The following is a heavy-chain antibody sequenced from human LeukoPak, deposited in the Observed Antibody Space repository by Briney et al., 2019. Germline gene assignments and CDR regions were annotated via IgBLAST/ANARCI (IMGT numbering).Heavy chain of an antibody. J-gene: IGHJ6*03. CDR2: IDSSGGYM. Sequence: GGSLRLSCEASGFTFNTYSMNWARQAPGKGLEWVSSIDSSGGYMFYADSVKGRFIISRDNAKDSLYLQMNSLRAEDTAVYYCARDSPWVVVVPAASPDMDVWGKGTTVTVSS. D-gene: IGHD2-2*01. CDR3: ARDSPWVVVVPAASPDMDV. V-gene: IGHV3-21*06. CDR1: GFTFNTYS.